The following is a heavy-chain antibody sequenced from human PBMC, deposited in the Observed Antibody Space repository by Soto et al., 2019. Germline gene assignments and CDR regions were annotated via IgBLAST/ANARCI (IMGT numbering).Heavy chain of an antibody. D-gene: IGHD3-16*01. Sequence: EVQLVESGGGLVQPGGSLKLSCAASGFTFSGSAMHWVRQASGKGLEWVGRIRSKANSYATAYAASVKGRFSISRDDSKNRAYLQMNSLKTEDTAVYYCGGGLDIWGQGTMVTVSS. CDR1: GFTFSGSA. CDR3: GGGLDI. CDR2: IRSKANSYAT. V-gene: IGHV3-73*02. J-gene: IGHJ3*02.